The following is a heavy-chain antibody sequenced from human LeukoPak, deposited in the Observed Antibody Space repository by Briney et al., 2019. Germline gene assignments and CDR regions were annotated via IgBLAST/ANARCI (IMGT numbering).Heavy chain of an antibody. CDR2: ISGSGSYI. J-gene: IGHJ3*01. CDR3: ARGLGSGDYVANAFDF. D-gene: IGHD4-17*01. V-gene: IGHV3-21*01. Sequence: GGSLGLSCAASGFIFSSYAMNWVRQAPGKGLEWVSSISGSGSYIHYADSMKGRFTISRDNAKKSVYLHMSRLRAEDTAVYYCARGLGSGDYVANAFDFWGRGTTVSVS. CDR1: GFIFSSYA.